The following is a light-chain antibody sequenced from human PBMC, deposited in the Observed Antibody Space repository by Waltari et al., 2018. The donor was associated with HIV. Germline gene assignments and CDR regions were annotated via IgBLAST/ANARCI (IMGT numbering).Light chain of an antibody. V-gene: IGKV1-33*01. Sequence: DIQMTQSPSSLSASVGHRVTITCQASQDISNYLNWYQQNPGKAPKLLIYDASNLETGVPSRFSGSGSGTDFTFTISSLQPEDIATYYCQQYDNLLGTFGPGTKVDIK. J-gene: IGKJ3*01. CDR1: QDISNY. CDR3: QQYDNLLGT. CDR2: DAS.